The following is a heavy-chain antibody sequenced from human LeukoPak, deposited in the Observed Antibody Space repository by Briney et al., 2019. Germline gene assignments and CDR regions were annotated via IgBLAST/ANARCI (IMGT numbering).Heavy chain of an antibody. V-gene: IGHV3-30*04. Sequence: PGRSLRLSCAASGFTFNSYAMHWVRQAPGKGLEWVAVISYDGSNKYYADSVKGRFTISRDNSKNTLYLQMNSLRAEDTAVYYCARAGPRKPGMAAAGADYWGQGTLVTVSS. D-gene: IGHD6-13*01. CDR2: ISYDGSNK. CDR1: GFTFNSYA. J-gene: IGHJ4*02. CDR3: ARAGPRKPGMAAAGADY.